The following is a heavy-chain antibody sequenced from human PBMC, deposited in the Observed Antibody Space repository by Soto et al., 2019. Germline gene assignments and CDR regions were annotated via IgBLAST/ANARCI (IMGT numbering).Heavy chain of an antibody. Sequence: EASVKVSCKASGYTFISYAMHWVRQAPGQRLEWIGWINAGNDNTKYSQKFQGRVTITRDTSASTAYMELSSLRSEDTAVYYCARGQYSGYDYYYYYAMDVWGQGTTVTVSS. D-gene: IGHD5-12*01. V-gene: IGHV1-3*01. CDR1: GYTFISYA. CDR3: ARGQYSGYDYYYYYAMDV. J-gene: IGHJ6*02. CDR2: INAGNDNT.